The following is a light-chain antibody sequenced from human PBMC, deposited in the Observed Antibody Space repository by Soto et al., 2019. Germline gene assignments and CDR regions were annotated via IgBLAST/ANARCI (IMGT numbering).Light chain of an antibody. CDR3: SSYTSRNTLV. V-gene: IGLV2-14*01. CDR2: GVK. J-gene: IGLJ2*01. CDR1: SGDVGGFNY. Sequence: QSVLTQPASVSGSPGQSITISCTGTSGDVGGFNYVSWFQQHPGKAPKLMIFGVKDRPSGVSNRFSGSKSGNTASLTISGLQAEDEADYFCSSYTSRNTLVFGGGTKLTVL.